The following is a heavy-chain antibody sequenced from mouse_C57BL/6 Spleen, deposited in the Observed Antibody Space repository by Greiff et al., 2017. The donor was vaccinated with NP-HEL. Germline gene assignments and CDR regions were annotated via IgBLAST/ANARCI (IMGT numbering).Heavy chain of an antibody. CDR3: ARRRGSSGYGFAY. CDR1: GYTFTRYG. CDR2: IYPRSGNT. Sequence: QVQLQQSGAELARPGASVKLSCKASGYTFTRYGISWVKQRTGQGLEWIGEIYPRSGNTYYNEKFKGKATLTADKSSSTAYMELRSLTSEDSAVYFCARRRGSSGYGFAYWGQGTLVTVSA. D-gene: IGHD3-2*02. V-gene: IGHV1-81*01. J-gene: IGHJ3*01.